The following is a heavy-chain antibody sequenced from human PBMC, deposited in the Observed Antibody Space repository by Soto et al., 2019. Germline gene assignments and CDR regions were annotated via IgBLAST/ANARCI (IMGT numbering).Heavy chain of an antibody. Sequence: QVQLEESGPGLVKPSGTLSLTCAVSGGSISTDNWWSWVRQPPGKGLEWVGEIYHSERNNYNPSLKSRLTISIDKSKDQFSLDVRSVTAADTAIYYCARGGRWLFDYWGQGTLVTVSS. CDR3: ARGGRWLFDY. CDR1: GGSISTDNW. V-gene: IGHV4-4*02. J-gene: IGHJ4*02. D-gene: IGHD5-12*01. CDR2: IYHSERN.